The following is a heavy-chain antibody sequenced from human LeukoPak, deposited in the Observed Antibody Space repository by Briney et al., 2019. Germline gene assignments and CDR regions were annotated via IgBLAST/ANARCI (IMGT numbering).Heavy chain of an antibody. D-gene: IGHD1-14*01. CDR3: AKVSGGGLYYDGMDV. V-gene: IGHV3-23*01. CDR2: ISGSGGTT. J-gene: IGHJ6*02. CDR1: GFTFSSYA. Sequence: GGSLRLSCAASGFTFSSYAMSWVRQAPGKGLEWVSAISGSGGTTYYADSVKGRFTISRDSSKNTLYLQMNSLRAEDTAVYYCAKVSGGGLYYDGMDVWGQGTTVTVSS.